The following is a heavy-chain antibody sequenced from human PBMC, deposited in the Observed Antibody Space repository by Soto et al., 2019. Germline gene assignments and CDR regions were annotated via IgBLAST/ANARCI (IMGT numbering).Heavy chain of an antibody. J-gene: IGHJ3*02. Sequence: PSETLCLTRTVSGGSISSYYWSWIRQPPGKGLEWIGYIYYSGSTNYNPSLKSRVTISVDTSKNQFSLKLSSVTAADTAVYYCARVWGGAFDIWGQGTMVTVSS. CDR2: IYYSGST. D-gene: IGHD3-10*01. V-gene: IGHV4-59*01. CDR3: ARVWGGAFDI. CDR1: GGSISSYY.